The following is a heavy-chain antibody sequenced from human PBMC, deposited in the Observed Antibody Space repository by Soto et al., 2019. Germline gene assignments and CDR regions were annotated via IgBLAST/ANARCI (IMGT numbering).Heavy chain of an antibody. Sequence: SETLSLTCTVSGGSISSYYWSWIRQPPGKGLEWIGYINYSGSTNYNPSLKSRVTISVDTSKNQFSLKLSSVTAADTAVYYCARRYGGSIDYWGQGTLVTVSS. CDR1: GGSISSYY. D-gene: IGHD2-15*01. V-gene: IGHV4-59*08. CDR2: INYSGST. J-gene: IGHJ4*02. CDR3: ARRYGGSIDY.